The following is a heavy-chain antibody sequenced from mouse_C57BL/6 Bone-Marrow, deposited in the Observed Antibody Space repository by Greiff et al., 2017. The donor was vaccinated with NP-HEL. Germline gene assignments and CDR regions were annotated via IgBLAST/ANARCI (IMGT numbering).Heavy chain of an antibody. J-gene: IGHJ3*01. V-gene: IGHV5-6*02. CDR2: ISSGGSYT. CDR3: ARRDCPFAY. Sequence: EVKLMESGGDLVKPGGSLKLSCAASGFTFSSYGMSWVRQTPDKRLEWVATISSGGSYTYYPDSVKGRFTISRDNAKNTLYLQMSSLKSEDTAMYYCARRDCPFAYWGQGTLVTVSA. CDR1: GFTFSSYG.